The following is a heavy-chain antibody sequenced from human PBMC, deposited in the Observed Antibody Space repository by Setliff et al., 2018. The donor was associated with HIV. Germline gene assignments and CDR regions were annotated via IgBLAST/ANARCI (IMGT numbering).Heavy chain of an antibody. CDR3: ARGGGAAFYYYYYMDV. D-gene: IGHD3-16*01. V-gene: IGHV1-8*03. Sequence: ASVKVSCKASGYTFTSYDINWVRQATGQGLEWMGWMNPNSGNTGYAQKFQGRVTITRNTSISTAYMELGSLRSEDTAVYYCARGGGAAFYYYYYMDVWGKGTTVTVS. CDR2: MNPNSGNT. J-gene: IGHJ6*03. CDR1: GYTFTSYD.